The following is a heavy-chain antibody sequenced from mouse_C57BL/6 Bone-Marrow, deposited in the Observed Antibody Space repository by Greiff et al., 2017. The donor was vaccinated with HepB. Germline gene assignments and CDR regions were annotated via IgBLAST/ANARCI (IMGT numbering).Heavy chain of an antibody. CDR1: GYTFTSYW. V-gene: IGHV1-59*01. J-gene: IGHJ2*01. Sequence: VKLQQPGAELVRPGPSVKLSCKASGYTFTSYWMHWVKQRPGQGLEWIGVIDPSDSYTNYNQKFKGKATLTVDTSSSTAYMQLSSLTSEDSAVYYCARSGGNYSYYFDYWGQGTTLTVSS. CDR2: IDPSDSYT. D-gene: IGHD2-1*01. CDR3: ARSGGNYSYYFDY.